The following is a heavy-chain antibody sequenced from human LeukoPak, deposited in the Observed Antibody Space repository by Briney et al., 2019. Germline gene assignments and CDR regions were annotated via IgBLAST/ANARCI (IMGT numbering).Heavy chain of an antibody. J-gene: IGHJ3*02. D-gene: IGHD3-10*01. CDR1: GYTFTSYG. Sequence: VSVKVSCKASGYTFTSYGISWVRQAPGQGLEWMGWISAYNGNTNYAQKLQGRVTMTTDTSTSTAYMELRSLRSDDTAVYYCAREDPITMVRGVTYAFDIWGQGTMVTVSS. CDR2: ISAYNGNT. V-gene: IGHV1-18*01. CDR3: AREDPITMVRGVTYAFDI.